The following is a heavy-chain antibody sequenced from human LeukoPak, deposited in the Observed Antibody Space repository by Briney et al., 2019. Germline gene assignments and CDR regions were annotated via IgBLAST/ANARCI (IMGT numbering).Heavy chain of an antibody. J-gene: IGHJ4*02. D-gene: IGHD1-26*01. CDR2: ISSSSSYI. CDR1: GFTFSSYS. CDR3: ARDNSIVGATGYFDY. Sequence: GGSLRLSCAASGFTFSSYSMNWVRQAPGKGLEWVSSISSSSSYIYYTDSVKGRFTISRDNAKNSLYLQMNSLRAEDTAVYYCARDNSIVGATGYFDYWGQGTLVTVSS. V-gene: IGHV3-21*01.